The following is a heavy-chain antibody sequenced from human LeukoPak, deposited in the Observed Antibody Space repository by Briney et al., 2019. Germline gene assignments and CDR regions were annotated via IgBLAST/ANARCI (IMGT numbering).Heavy chain of an antibody. Sequence: ASVKVSCKASGYTSTSYYIHWVRQAPGQGLEWMGIINTSGGSTNYAQKFQGRVTMTRDTSTSTVYMELSSLTSEDTAVYYCARKIVGSTYFDYWGQGSLVTVSS. V-gene: IGHV1-46*01. CDR3: ARKIVGSTYFDY. D-gene: IGHD1-26*01. CDR2: INTSGGST. J-gene: IGHJ4*02. CDR1: GYTSTSYY.